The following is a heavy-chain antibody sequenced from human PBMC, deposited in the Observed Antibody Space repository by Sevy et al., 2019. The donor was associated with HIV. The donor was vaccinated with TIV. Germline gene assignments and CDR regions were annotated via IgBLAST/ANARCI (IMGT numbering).Heavy chain of an antibody. CDR2: ISHDGINE. V-gene: IGHV3-30*18. CDR1: GFSFSYYG. D-gene: IGHD1-26*01. Sequence: GGPLRLSCTGSGFSFSYYGIHWVRQAPGKGLDWVALISHDGINEYYADSVKGRFTISRDNSRNTVYLEMNSLRNEDTAIYFCANAYSGSYSHSYLYALDVWGQGTTVTVSS. J-gene: IGHJ6*02. CDR3: ANAYSGSYSHSYLYALDV.